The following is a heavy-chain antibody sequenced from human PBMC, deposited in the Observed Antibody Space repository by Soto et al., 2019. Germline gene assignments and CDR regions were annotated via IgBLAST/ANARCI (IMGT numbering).Heavy chain of an antibody. CDR1: GDSVSSNSAA. Sequence: SQTLSLTCAISGDSVSSNSAAWNWIRQSPSRDLEWLGRTYYRSRWYNGYAVSVNGRITINPDTSMNQFSLQLNSMTPEDTAVYYCARSYYNPFDYYYYGMDVWGQGTTVTVSS. CDR2: TYYRSRWYN. CDR3: ARSYYNPFDYYYYGMDV. J-gene: IGHJ6*02. D-gene: IGHD3-10*01. V-gene: IGHV6-1*01.